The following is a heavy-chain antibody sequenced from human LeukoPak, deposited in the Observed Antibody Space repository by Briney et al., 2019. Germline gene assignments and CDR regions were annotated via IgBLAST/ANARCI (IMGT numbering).Heavy chain of an antibody. CDR2: MNPNSGNT. Sequence: ASVKVSCKASGYTFTSYDINWVRQATGQGLEWMGWMNPNSGNTGYAQKFQGRVTMTRNTSISTAYMELSSLRSEDTAVYYCARASWYSNDAFDIWGQGTMVTVSS. D-gene: IGHD6-13*01. V-gene: IGHV1-8*01. CDR3: ARASWYSNDAFDI. CDR1: GYTFTSYD. J-gene: IGHJ3*02.